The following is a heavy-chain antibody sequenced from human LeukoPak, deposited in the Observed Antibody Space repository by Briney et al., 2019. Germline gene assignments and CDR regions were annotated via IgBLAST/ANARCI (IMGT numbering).Heavy chain of an antibody. CDR2: INHNGNVN. V-gene: IGHV3-7*03. D-gene: IGHD3-16*01. CDR1: GFTFTTYY. J-gene: IGHJ6*02. CDR3: ARGGGLDV. Sequence: GGSLRLSCAASGFTFTTYYMSWVRQAPGKGLEWVASINHNGNVNYYVDSVKGRFTISRDNAKNSLYLQMSNLRAEDTAVYFCARGGGLDVWGQGATVTVSS.